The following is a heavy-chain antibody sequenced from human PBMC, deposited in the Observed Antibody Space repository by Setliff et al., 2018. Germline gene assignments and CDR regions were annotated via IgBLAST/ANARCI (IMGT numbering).Heavy chain of an antibody. V-gene: IGHV3-15*01. Sequence: PGGSLRLSCAASGFTFSKAWMSWVRQAPGKGLEWVGRIKSKTDGGTTDYAAPVKGRFTISRDNSKNTLYLQMNSLRAEDTAVYYCAKDSSGWPHSLISYFQHWGQGTLVTVSS. CDR2: IKSKTDGGTT. CDR3: AKDSSGWPHSLISYFQH. D-gene: IGHD6-19*01. J-gene: IGHJ1*01. CDR1: GFTFSKAW.